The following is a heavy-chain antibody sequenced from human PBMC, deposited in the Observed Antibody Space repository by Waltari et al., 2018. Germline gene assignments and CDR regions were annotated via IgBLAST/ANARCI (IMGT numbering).Heavy chain of an antibody. J-gene: IGHJ4*02. CDR1: GFTFSSYG. V-gene: IGHV3-33*01. CDR3: ARIQPGGPFDY. CDR2: IWYEGSNK. Sequence: QVQLVGSGGGVVQPGTSLRLSCAASGFTFSSYGMHWVRSAPGKGVWGVAVIWYEGSNKNEADSVKGRFTIAKEKSKNTLYLQMNRLRAEDTAVYYGARIQPGGPFDYWGQGTLVTVSS. D-gene: IGHD1-1*01.